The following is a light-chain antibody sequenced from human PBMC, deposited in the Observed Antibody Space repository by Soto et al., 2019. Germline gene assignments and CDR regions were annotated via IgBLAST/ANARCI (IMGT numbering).Light chain of an antibody. J-gene: IGKJ1*01. CDR2: DAS. CDR1: QSVSSN. Sequence: DIVLTQSPGTLSLSPGERATLSCRASQSVSSNLAWYQQKPGQAPRLLIYDASSRATGIPARFSGSGSGTDFTLTISSLEPEDFAVYYCQQYGGSPRTFGQGTKVDIK. V-gene: IGKV3-20*01. CDR3: QQYGGSPRT.